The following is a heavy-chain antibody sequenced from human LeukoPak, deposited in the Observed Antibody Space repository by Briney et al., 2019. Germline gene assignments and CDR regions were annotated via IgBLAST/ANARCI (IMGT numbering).Heavy chain of an antibody. D-gene: IGHD1-14*01. CDR3: AREPAFVSSGTVDAFDI. CDR2: IKEDGSEK. CDR1: GFIFSSHW. J-gene: IGHJ3*02. V-gene: IGHV3-7*01. Sequence: GGSLRLSCAASGFIFSSHWMSWVRQAPGKGLEWVASIKEDGSEKSYMDSVKGRFTISRDNAKNSLYLQMNSLRAEDTAVYYCAREPAFVSSGTVDAFDIWGQGTMVTVSS.